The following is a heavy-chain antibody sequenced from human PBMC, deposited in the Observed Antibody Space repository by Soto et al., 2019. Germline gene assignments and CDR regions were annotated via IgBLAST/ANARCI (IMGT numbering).Heavy chain of an antibody. Sequence: PSETLSLTCTVSGVSISSYYWSWIRQPPGKGLEWIGYIYYSGSTNYNPSLKSRVTISVDTSKNQFSLKLSSVTAADTAVYYCATNSYYYGSGSPRDRPFDPWGQGTLVTVSS. J-gene: IGHJ5*02. CDR2: IYYSGST. D-gene: IGHD3-10*01. V-gene: IGHV4-59*12. CDR3: ATNSYYYGSGSPRDRPFDP. CDR1: GVSISSYY.